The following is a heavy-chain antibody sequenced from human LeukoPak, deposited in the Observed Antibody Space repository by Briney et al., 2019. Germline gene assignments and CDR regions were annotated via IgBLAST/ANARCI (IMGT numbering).Heavy chain of an antibody. CDR2: ISGSGGST. D-gene: IGHD3-10*01. Sequence: PGGSLRLSCAASGFTFSSYAMSWVRQARGKWLEWVSAISGSGGSTYYADSVKGRFTISRDNSKNTLYLQMNSLRAEDTAVYYCAKDRRYGSGTLDYWGQGTLVTVSS. CDR3: AKDRRYGSGTLDY. V-gene: IGHV3-23*01. J-gene: IGHJ4*02. CDR1: GFTFSSYA.